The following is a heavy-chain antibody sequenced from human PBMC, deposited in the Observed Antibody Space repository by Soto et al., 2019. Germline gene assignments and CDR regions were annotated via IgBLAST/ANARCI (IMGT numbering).Heavy chain of an antibody. CDR2: ITSSGSTI. J-gene: IGHJ4*02. Sequence: EVQLVESGGGLVQPGGSLRLSCAASGFTFSSYEMNWVRQAPGKGLEWVSYITSSGSTIYYADSVKGRFTISRDNAKNSLYLQMNSLRAEDTAVYYCAASIVGATDYWGQGTLVTVSS. CDR3: AASIVGATDY. CDR1: GFTFSSYE. D-gene: IGHD1-26*01. V-gene: IGHV3-48*03.